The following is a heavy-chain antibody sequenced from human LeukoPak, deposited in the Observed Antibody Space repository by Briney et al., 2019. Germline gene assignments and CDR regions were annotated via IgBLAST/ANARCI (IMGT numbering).Heavy chain of an antibody. CDR3: ARDRTIGWFDP. CDR2: IYYSGST. V-gene: IGHV4-59*01. CDR1: GGSISTYY. D-gene: IGHD1-7*01. Sequence: SETLSLTCTVSGGSISTYYWSWIRQPPEKGLEWIGYIYYSGSTNYNPSLKSRVTMSVDTSKNQFSLKLTSVTAADTAVYYCARDRTIGWFDPWGQGTLVTVSS. J-gene: IGHJ5*02.